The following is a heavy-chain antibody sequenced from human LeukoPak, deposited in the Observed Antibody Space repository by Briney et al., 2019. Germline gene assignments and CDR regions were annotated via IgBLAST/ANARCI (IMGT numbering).Heavy chain of an antibody. CDR3: AREGAAAEDVNWFDP. D-gene: IGHD6-25*01. CDR1: GYTFSAYY. Sequence: ASVKVSCKASGYTFSAYYMHWVRQAPGQGLEWMGWINPNSGYTKSAQKFQGRVTMTRDTSISTAYMELTRLRSDDTAVYYCAREGAAAEDVNWFDPWGQGTLVTVSS. CDR2: INPNSGYT. J-gene: IGHJ5*02. V-gene: IGHV1-2*02.